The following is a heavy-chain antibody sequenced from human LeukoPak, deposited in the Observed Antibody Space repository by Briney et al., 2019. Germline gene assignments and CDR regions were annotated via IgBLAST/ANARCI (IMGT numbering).Heavy chain of an antibody. D-gene: IGHD3-22*01. CDR1: GFTFSSYS. Sequence: GGSLRLSCAASGFTFSSYSMNWVRQAPGKGLEWVSSISGSSSYIYYADSVKGRFTISRDNAKNSLYLQMNSLIAEDTAVYYCARDLSADYYDSSGYLDYWGQGTLVTVSS. CDR2: ISGSSSYI. J-gene: IGHJ4*02. CDR3: ARDLSADYYDSSGYLDY. V-gene: IGHV3-21*01.